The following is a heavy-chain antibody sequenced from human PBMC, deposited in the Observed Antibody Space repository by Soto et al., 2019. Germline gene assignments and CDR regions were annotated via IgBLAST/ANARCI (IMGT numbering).Heavy chain of an antibody. CDR3: ARGRYGDY. J-gene: IGHJ4*02. CDR2: ISAHNGNT. Sequence: QVHLVQSGAEVKKPGASVKVSCKGSGYAFTTYGITWVRQAPGQGLEWMGWISAHNGNTNYAQKLQGRVTVTRDTSPSTAYKELRSLGSDDTAVYYCARGRYGDYWGQGALVTVSS. CDR1: GYAFTTYG. D-gene: IGHD1-1*01. V-gene: IGHV1-18*01.